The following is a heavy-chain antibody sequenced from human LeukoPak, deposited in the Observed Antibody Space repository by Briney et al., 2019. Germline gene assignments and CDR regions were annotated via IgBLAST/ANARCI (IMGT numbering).Heavy chain of an antibody. CDR3: ARGLSSSWYYYYYYMDV. J-gene: IGHJ6*03. V-gene: IGHV1-8*01. Sequence: ASVKVSCKASGYTFTSYDINWVRQATGQGLEWMGWMNPNSGNTGYAQKFQGRVTMTRNTSISTAYMELSSLRSEDTAAYYCARGLSSSWYYYYYYMDVWGKGTTVTVSS. D-gene: IGHD6-13*01. CDR2: MNPNSGNT. CDR1: GYTFTSYD.